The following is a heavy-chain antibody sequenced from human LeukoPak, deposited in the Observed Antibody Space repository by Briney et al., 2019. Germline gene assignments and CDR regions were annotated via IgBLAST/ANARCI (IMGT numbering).Heavy chain of an antibody. D-gene: IGHD6-19*01. CDR1: GGSFSGYY. Sequence: SETLSLTCAVYGGSFSGYYWSWIRQPPGKGLEWIGEINHSGSTNYNPSLKSRVTISVDTSKSQFSLKLSSVTAADTAVYYFARGRGYSSGWYYFDYWGQGTLVTVSS. V-gene: IGHV4-34*01. CDR3: ARGRGYSSGWYYFDY. CDR2: INHSGST. J-gene: IGHJ4*02.